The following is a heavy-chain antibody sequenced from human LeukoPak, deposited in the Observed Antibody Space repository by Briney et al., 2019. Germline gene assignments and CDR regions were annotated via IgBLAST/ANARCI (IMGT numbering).Heavy chain of an antibody. CDR2: INTDGTVT. CDR3: ATKQWLAPPPDS. Sequence: GGSLGLSCAASGFTFSKYWMLWVRQAPGKGLQSVSRINTDGTVTTYADSVKGRFTVSRDNADNTMFLQMNSVRDEDTAVYYCATKQWLAPPPDSWGQGTPVTVSS. D-gene: IGHD6-19*01. J-gene: IGHJ4*02. CDR1: GFTFSKYW. V-gene: IGHV3-74*01.